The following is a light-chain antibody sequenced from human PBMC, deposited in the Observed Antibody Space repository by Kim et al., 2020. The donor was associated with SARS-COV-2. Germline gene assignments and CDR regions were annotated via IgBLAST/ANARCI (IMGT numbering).Light chain of an antibody. CDR2: DVF. CDR1: QPIINF. CDR3: QQRSTRPLT. J-gene: IGKJ4*01. Sequence: LSPGDRATRSCRASQPIINFLAWYQQKPGQAPRLLIYDVFNRATGIPPRFSGSGSGTDFTLTINSLEPEDFAVYYCQQRSTRPLTFGGGTKVDIK. V-gene: IGKV3-11*01.